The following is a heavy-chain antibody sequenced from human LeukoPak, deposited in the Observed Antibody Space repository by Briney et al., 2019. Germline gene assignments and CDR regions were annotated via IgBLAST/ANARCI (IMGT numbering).Heavy chain of an antibody. Sequence: ASVKVSCKASGYTFTGYYMHWVRQAPGQGLEWMGWINPNSGGTNYAQKFQGRVTMTSDTSISTAYMEVSRLRSDDTAVYYCARESVDIVATMRLWGQGTLVTVSS. V-gene: IGHV1-2*02. CDR1: GYTFTGYY. CDR2: INPNSGGT. D-gene: IGHD5-12*01. J-gene: IGHJ4*02. CDR3: ARESVDIVATMRL.